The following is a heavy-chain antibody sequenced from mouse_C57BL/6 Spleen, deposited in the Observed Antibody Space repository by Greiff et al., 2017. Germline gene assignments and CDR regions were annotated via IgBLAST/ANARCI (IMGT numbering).Heavy chain of an antibody. CDR3: ARGGYSNYVSYAMDY. CDR2: IYPGDGDT. V-gene: IGHV1-82*01. D-gene: IGHD2-5*01. CDR1: GYAFSSSW. Sequence: QVQLQQSGPELVKPGASVKISCKASGYAFSSSWMNWVKQRPGKGLEWIGRIYPGDGDTNYNGKFKGKATLTADKSSSTAYMQLSSLTSEDSAVYFCARGGYSNYVSYAMDYWGQGTSVTVSS. J-gene: IGHJ4*01.